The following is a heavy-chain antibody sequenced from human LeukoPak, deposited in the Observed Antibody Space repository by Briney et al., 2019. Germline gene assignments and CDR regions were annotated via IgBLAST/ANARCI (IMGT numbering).Heavy chain of an antibody. J-gene: IGHJ4*02. Sequence: PSESLSLTCTVSGGSISGSDYYWGWIRQPPGQGLEWIATISYSGNTYYNPSLRSRVTISVDTSKNQFSLKLNSVGAADTAVYFCARHSFSGGSFEYWGQGTLVTVFS. CDR3: ARHSFSGGSFEY. D-gene: IGHD3-16*01. CDR2: ISYSGNT. CDR1: GGSISGSDYY. V-gene: IGHV4-39*01.